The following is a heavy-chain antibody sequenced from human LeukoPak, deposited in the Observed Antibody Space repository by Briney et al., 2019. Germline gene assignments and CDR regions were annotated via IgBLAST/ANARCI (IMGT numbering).Heavy chain of an antibody. CDR2: IYFTGST. CDR3: VRDVDTFFDY. J-gene: IGHJ4*02. CDR1: GGSISNYY. D-gene: IGHD5-18*01. V-gene: IGHV4-4*07. Sequence: PETLSLTCAVSGGSISNYYWSWIRQPAGKGLEWLGRIYFTGSTIYNPSLTSRVTMSLDTSKRQFSLKLDSVTAADTAVYYCVRDVDTFFDYWGQGTLVTVSS.